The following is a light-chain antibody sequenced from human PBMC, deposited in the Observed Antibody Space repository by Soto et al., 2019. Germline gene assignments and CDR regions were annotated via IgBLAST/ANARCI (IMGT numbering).Light chain of an antibody. J-gene: IGKJ1*01. CDR2: RIS. Sequence: ETVLTQSPGTLSMSPGETATLSCRASQTLGRNYLAWYQQKPGQAPRLLIHRISIRAAGISDRFSGSACGTDLTLSMRRLEPEDFAIFYCRAYDNYPEPFGQGT. CDR3: RAYDNYPEP. CDR1: QTLGRNY. V-gene: IGKV3-20*01.